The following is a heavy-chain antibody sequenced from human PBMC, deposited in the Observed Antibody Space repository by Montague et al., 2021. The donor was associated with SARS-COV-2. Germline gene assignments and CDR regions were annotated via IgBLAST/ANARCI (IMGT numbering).Heavy chain of an antibody. Sequence: SETLSLTCAVSGGSFSRYYWSWIRQPPGKGLEWIGEISQSGNTKXNPSLQRRVSISLDTSRNQFSLKVSSVTAADTAIYYCARLGDGIVPSPILGLGPYYSFYYMDVWGKGTTVTVSS. CDR2: ISQSGNT. D-gene: IGHD2-2*02. CDR1: GGSFSRYY. J-gene: IGHJ6*03. V-gene: IGHV4-34*01. CDR3: ARLGDGIVPSPILGLGPYYSFYYMDV.